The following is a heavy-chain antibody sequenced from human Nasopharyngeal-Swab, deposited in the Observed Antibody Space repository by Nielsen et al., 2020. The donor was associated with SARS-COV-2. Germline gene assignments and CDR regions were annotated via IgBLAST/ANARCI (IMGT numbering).Heavy chain of an antibody. J-gene: IGHJ6*04. D-gene: IGHD3-10*01. V-gene: IGHV4-31*02. CDR3: ARDRRNYYGSGSYLGV. Sequence: QDSGQRVEWIGYIYYSGSTYYNPSLKSRVTISVDTSKNQFSLKLSSATAADTAVYYCARDRRNYYGSGSYLGVWGKGTTVTVSS. CDR2: IYYSGST.